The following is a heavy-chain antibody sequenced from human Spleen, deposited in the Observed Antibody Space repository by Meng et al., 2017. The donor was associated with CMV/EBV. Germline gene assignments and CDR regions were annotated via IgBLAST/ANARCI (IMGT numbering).Heavy chain of an antibody. V-gene: IGHV4-34*01. CDR1: GGSFSDYY. D-gene: IGHD6-19*01. J-gene: IGHJ4*02. Sequence: GSLRLSCGVYGGSFSDYYWSWIRQPPGKGLEWIAEINDSGSTHYSPSLKSRGTMPVDTSKNQFSLNLSSVTAADTAVYYCTRGRVRLTYGIRGAAHTAYYDSWGQGSLVTVSS. CDR2: INDSGST. CDR3: TRGRVRLTYGIRGAAHTAYYDS.